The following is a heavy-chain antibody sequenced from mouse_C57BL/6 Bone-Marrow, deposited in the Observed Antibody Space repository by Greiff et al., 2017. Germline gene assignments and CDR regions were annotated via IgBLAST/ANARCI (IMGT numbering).Heavy chain of an antibody. CDR2: ISSGGSYT. CDR1: GFTFSSYG. V-gene: IGHV5-6*01. J-gene: IGHJ1*03. D-gene: IGHD2-2*01. CDR3: ARGGGYYWYFDV. Sequence: EVQLQESGGDLVKPGGSLKLSCAASGFTFSSYGMSWVRQTPDKRLEWVATISSGGSYTYYPDSVKGRFTISRDNAKNTLYLQMSSLKSEDTAMYYCARGGGYYWYFDVWGTGTTVTVSS.